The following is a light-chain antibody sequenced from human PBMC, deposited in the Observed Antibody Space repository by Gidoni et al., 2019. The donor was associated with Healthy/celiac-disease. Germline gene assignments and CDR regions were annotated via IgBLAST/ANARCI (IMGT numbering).Light chain of an antibody. CDR1: QDISNY. CDR2: DAS. J-gene: IGKJ4*01. Sequence: DLQMTQSPSSLSASVGDRVTITCQASQDISNYLNWYQQKPGKAPKLLIYDASNLETGVPSRFSGSGSGTDFTVTIISLQPEDIATYYCQQYDNLPLTFGGGTKVEIK. CDR3: QQYDNLPLT. V-gene: IGKV1-33*01.